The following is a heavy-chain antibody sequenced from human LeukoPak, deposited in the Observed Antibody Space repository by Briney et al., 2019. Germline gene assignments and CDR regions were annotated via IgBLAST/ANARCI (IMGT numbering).Heavy chain of an antibody. V-gene: IGHV3-74*01. D-gene: IGHD3-10*01. Sequence: GGSLRLSCAASGGTFSEYWIHWVRQGPGKGLVWVSRIDRDGRVTYYADSVKGRFTVSRDNAKNTAYLQMNSLRPDDSAIYYCSTSLVIRGDWGQGTLVSVSS. CDR1: GGTFSEYW. CDR3: STSLVIRGD. CDR2: IDRDGRVT. J-gene: IGHJ4*02.